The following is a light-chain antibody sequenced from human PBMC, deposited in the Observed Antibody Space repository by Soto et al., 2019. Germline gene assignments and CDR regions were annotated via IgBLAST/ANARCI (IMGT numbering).Light chain of an antibody. Sequence: EVVLTQSPASLSLSPGDRATLSCRASQSVSSYLAGYQQKPGQAPRLVIYDASKRATGIPARFSGSGSGTGFTLTVSSLEPEDFAVFYCQQRSNWPRTFGQGTKVEIK. CDR2: DAS. CDR1: QSVSSY. J-gene: IGKJ1*01. V-gene: IGKV3-11*01. CDR3: QQRSNWPRT.